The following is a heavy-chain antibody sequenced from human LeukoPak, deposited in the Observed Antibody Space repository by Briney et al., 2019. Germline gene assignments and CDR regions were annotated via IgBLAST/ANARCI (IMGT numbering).Heavy chain of an antibody. CDR3: AREKMATIPNWFDP. Sequence: EASVKVSCKASGYTFTGYYMYWVRQAPGQGLEWMGWINPNSGGTNYAQKFQGRVTMTRDTSISTAYMELSRLRSDDTAVYYCAREKMATIPNWFDPWGQGTLVTVSS. D-gene: IGHD5-24*01. J-gene: IGHJ5*02. V-gene: IGHV1-2*02. CDR1: GYTFTGYY. CDR2: INPNSGGT.